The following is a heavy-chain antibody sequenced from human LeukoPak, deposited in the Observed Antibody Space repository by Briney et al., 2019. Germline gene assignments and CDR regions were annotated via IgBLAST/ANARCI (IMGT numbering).Heavy chain of an antibody. CDR1: GGSISNYY. CDR3: ATFSDYGGNFFDY. CDR2: IYYSGST. D-gene: IGHD4-23*01. Sequence: SETLSLTCTVSGGSISNYYWSWLRQPPGKGLEWIRYIYYSGSTTYNPSLKSRVTISLDTSENQFSLRLRSVTAADTAVYYCATFSDYGGNFFDYWGQGTLVTVSS. J-gene: IGHJ4*02. V-gene: IGHV4-59*08.